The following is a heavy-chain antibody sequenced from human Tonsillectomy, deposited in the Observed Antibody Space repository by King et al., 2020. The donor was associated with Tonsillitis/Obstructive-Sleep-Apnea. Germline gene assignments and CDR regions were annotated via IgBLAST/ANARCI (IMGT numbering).Heavy chain of an antibody. CDR3: ARGSNYYDFWSGYYPKEPFDY. D-gene: IGHD3-3*01. CDR1: GGSFSGYY. V-gene: IGHV4-34*01. Sequence: VQLPQWGAGLLKPSETLSLTCAVYGGSFSGYYWSWIRQPPGKGLEWIGEINHSGSTNYNPSLKSRVTISVDTSKNQFSLKLSSVTAADTAVYYCARGSNYYDFWSGYYPKEPFDYWGQGTLVTVSS. J-gene: IGHJ4*02. CDR2: INHSGST.